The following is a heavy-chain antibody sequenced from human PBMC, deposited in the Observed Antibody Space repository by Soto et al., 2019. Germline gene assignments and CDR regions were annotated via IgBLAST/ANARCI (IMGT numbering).Heavy chain of an antibody. D-gene: IGHD3-22*01. CDR1: GGSFSGYY. Sequence: PSETLSLTCAVYGGSFSGYYWSWIRQPPGKGLEWIGEINHSGSTNYNPSLKSRVTISVDTSKNQFSLKLSSVTAADTAVYYCALWYYDSSGYYERWFDPWGQGTLVTVSS. V-gene: IGHV4-34*01. CDR3: ALWYYDSSGYYERWFDP. CDR2: INHSGST. J-gene: IGHJ5*02.